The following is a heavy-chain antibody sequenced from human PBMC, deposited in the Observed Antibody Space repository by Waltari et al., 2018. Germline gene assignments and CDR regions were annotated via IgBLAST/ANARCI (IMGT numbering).Heavy chain of an antibody. CDR1: GASFTSYY. CDR3: TRGGNYDFWSHTPFVDP. V-gene: IGHV4-34*01. Sequence: QVQLQQWGAGLLTPSETLSLTCSVSGASFTSYYWGWVRHVPGTGMEWIGEISDPGNPHGYPSLQSRVAISIDTSSKESSLKVFSVTAADAGLYFCTRGGNYDFWSHTPFVDPWGQGTQVSVSS. D-gene: IGHD3-3*01. J-gene: IGHJ5*02. CDR2: ISDPGNP.